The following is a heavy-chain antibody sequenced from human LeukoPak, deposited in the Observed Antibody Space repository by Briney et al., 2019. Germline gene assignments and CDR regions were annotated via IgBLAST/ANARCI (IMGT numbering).Heavy chain of an antibody. CDR2: INPNSGGT. Sequence: GASVKVSCKASGYTFTGYYMHWVRQAPGQGLEWMGWINPNSGGTNYAQKFQGRVTMTRATSISTAYMELSRLRSDDTAVYYCARVSYYDFWSGRYGAFDIWGQGTMGTVSS. J-gene: IGHJ3*02. CDR3: ARVSYYDFWSGRYGAFDI. V-gene: IGHV1-2*02. CDR1: GYTFTGYY. D-gene: IGHD3-3*01.